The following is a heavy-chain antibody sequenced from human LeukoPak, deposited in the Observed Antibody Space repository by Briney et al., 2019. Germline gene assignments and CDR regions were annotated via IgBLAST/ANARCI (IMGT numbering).Heavy chain of an antibody. V-gene: IGHV4-30-2*01. CDR2: IYHSGST. Sequence: PSQTLSLTCAVSGGSISSGGYSWSWVRQPPGKGLEWIGEIYHSGSTNYNPSLKSRVTISVDKSKNQFSLKLSSVTAADTAVYYCASFAYDSSGYYSDYWGQGTLVTVSS. J-gene: IGHJ4*02. D-gene: IGHD3-22*01. CDR3: ASFAYDSSGYYSDY. CDR1: GGSISSGGYS.